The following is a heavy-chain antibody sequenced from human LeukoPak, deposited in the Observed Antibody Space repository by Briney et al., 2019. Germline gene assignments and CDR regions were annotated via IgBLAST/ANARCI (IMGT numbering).Heavy chain of an antibody. CDR1: GYTFTSYG. CDR3: AREQVGARNPGAFDI. Sequence: ASVKVSCKASGYTFTSYGISWVRQAPGQGLEWMGWISAYNGNTNYAQKLQGRVTMTTDTSTSTAYMELRSLRSDDTAVYYCAREQVGARNPGAFDIWGQGTMVTVSS. J-gene: IGHJ3*02. CDR2: ISAYNGNT. D-gene: IGHD1-26*01. V-gene: IGHV1-18*01.